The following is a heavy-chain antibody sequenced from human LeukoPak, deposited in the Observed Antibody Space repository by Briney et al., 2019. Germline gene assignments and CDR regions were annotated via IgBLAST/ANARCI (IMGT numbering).Heavy chain of an antibody. V-gene: IGHV3-48*03. CDR1: GFTFSSYE. CDR2: ISSSGSTI. CDR3: ARDSSRAYYYDGSGRGCFDY. J-gene: IGHJ4*02. Sequence: GGSLRLSCAASGFTFSSYEMNWVRQAPGKGLEWVSYISSSGSTIYYADSVKGRFTISRDNAKSSLYLQMNSLRAEDTAVYYCARDSSRAYYYDGSGRGCFDYWGQGTLVTVSS. D-gene: IGHD3-22*01.